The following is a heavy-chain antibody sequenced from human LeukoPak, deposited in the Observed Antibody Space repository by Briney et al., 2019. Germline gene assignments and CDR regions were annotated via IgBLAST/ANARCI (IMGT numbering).Heavy chain of an antibody. CDR3: AREAWFGELSPDDFGY. CDR1: GFTFSSYW. Sequence: QTGGSLRLSCAASGFTFSSYWMSWVRQAPGKGLEWVANIKQDGSEKYYVDSVKGRFTISRDNAKNSLYLQMNSLRAEDTAVYYCAREAWFGELSPDDFGYWGQGTLVTVSS. J-gene: IGHJ4*02. D-gene: IGHD3-10*01. CDR2: IKQDGSEK. V-gene: IGHV3-7*01.